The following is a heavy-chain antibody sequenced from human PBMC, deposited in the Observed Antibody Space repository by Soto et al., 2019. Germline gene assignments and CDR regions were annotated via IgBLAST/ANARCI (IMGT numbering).Heavy chain of an antibody. V-gene: IGHV4-34*01. CDR3: AIEFAPAVATRVSYYYYMDV. CDR1: GGSFCGFY. D-gene: IGHD2-2*01. J-gene: IGHJ6*03. CDR2: INHSGST. Sequence: LSLTCAVYGGSFCGFYWSWIRQLPGKGLEWIGEINHSGSTNYNPSLKSRVTISVDTSKNQFSLKLSSVTAADTAVYYCAIEFAPAVATRVSYYYYMDVWGKGTTVTGSS.